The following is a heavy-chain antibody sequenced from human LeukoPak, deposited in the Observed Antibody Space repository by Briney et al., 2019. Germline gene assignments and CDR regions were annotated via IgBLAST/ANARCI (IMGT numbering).Heavy chain of an antibody. CDR1: GFTFSSYS. CDR3: ARSRGSSGSYPFDY. CDR2: ISSSSSTI. V-gene: IGHV3-48*01. J-gene: IGHJ4*02. Sequence: GGSLRLSCAACGFTFSSYSMNWVRQAPGKGLEWVSYISSSSSTIYYAGSVKGRFTISRDNAKNSLFLQMNSLRAEDTAVYYCARSRGSSGSYPFDYWGQGTLVTVSS. D-gene: IGHD1-26*01.